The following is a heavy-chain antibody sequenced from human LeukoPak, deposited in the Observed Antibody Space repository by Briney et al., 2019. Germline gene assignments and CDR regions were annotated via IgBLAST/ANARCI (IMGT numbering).Heavy chain of an antibody. J-gene: IGHJ4*02. D-gene: IGHD6-6*01. CDR3: AREYSSSSGRSFDY. Sequence: GGSLRLSCAASAFTFSGYSTNWVRQAPGKGLEWVSYISPSATTIYYADSVKGRFTISRDNAKNSLYLQMNSLRAEDTAVYYCAREYSSSSGRSFDYWGQGTLVTVSS. CDR1: AFTFSGYS. V-gene: IGHV3-48*01. CDR2: ISPSATTI.